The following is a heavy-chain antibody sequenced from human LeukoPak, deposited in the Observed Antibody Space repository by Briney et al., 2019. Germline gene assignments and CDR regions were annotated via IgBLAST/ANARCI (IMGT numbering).Heavy chain of an antibody. D-gene: IGHD5-24*01. CDR1: GGSFSGYY. Sequence: PSETLSLTGAVYGGSFSGYYWSWIRQPPGKGLEWIGEINHSGSTNYNPSLKSRVTISVDTSKNQFSLKLSSVTAADTAVYYCARIRDGYNPHFDYWGQGTLVTVSS. CDR3: ARIRDGYNPHFDY. V-gene: IGHV4-34*01. J-gene: IGHJ4*02. CDR2: INHSGST.